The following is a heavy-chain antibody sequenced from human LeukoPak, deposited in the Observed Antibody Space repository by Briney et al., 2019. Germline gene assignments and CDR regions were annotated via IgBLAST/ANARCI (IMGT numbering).Heavy chain of an antibody. V-gene: IGHV7-4-1*02. J-gene: IGHJ4*02. CDR1: GYTFTDYA. CDR3: ARGLASTPYYFDY. Sequence: ASVTVSCTASGYTFTDYAINWVRQAPGQGLEWMGWISTNTGNPTYAQGFTGRFVFSLDTSVSTAYLQISSLKAEDTAVYYCARGLASTPYYFDYWGQGTLVTVSS. CDR2: ISTNTGNP.